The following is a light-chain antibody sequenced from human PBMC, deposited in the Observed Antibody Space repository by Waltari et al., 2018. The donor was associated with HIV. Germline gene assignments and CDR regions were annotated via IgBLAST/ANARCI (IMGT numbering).Light chain of an antibody. CDR1: NIGSGR. CDR2: DDS. Sequence: SYVLTQPPSVSMAPGQTASITRRGTNIGSGRVHWYQQKPGPAPVLVVYDDSDRPSGIPERFSGSNSGDTATLTISRVEAGDEADYYCQVWHRSINHCVFGGGTKLTVL. J-gene: IGLJ3*02. V-gene: IGLV3-21*02. CDR3: QVWHRSINHCV.